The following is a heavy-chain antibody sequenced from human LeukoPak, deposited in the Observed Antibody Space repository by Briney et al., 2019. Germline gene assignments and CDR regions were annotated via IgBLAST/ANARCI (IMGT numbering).Heavy chain of an antibody. CDR3: ARNGRGVGATGYFQH. Sequence: GGSLRLSCAASGFTFDDYGTSWVRQAPGKGLEWVSGINWNGGSTGYADSVKGRFTISRDNAKNSLYLQMNSLRAEDTALYYCARNGRGVGATGYFQHWGQGTLVTVSS. J-gene: IGHJ1*01. D-gene: IGHD1-26*01. CDR2: INWNGGST. CDR1: GFTFDDYG. V-gene: IGHV3-20*04.